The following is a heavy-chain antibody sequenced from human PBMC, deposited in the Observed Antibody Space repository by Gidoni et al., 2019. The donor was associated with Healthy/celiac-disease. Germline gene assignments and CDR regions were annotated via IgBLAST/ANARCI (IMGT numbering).Heavy chain of an antibody. V-gene: IGHV3-9*01. J-gene: IGHJ6*02. D-gene: IGHD6-19*01. CDR3: ANGAAGLYYGMDV. CDR2: ISWNSGSI. CDR1: GFTFDDYA. Sequence: EVQLVESGGGLVQPGRSLRLSCAASGFTFDDYAMHWVRQAPGKGLEWVSGISWNSGSIGYADSVKGRFTISRDNAKNSLYLQMNSLRAEDTALYYCANGAAGLYYGMDVWGQGTTVTVSS.